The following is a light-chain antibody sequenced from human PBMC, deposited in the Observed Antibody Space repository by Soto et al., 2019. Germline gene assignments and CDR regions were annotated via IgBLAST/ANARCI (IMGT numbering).Light chain of an antibody. CDR1: QSLVYSDGDTY. J-gene: IGKJ1*01. Sequence: DVVMTQSPLSLPVTLGQPASISCMSAQSLVYSDGDTYLSWFQQRPGQSPRRLIYKVSNRDSGVPDRFSGSGSGTDFTLKISRVEAEDVGVYYCMQGTHWPWTFGQGTNVEIK. V-gene: IGKV2-30*01. CDR3: MQGTHWPWT. CDR2: KVS.